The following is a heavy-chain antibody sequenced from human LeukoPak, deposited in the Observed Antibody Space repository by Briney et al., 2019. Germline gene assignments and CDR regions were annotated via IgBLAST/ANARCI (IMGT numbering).Heavy chain of an antibody. D-gene: IGHD6-19*01. J-gene: IGHJ4*02. CDR1: GASLRGNY. CDR2: IDYSGNT. V-gene: IGHV4-59*08. CDR3: AREINRVAVAATRSFDY. Sequence: SETLSLTCTVSGASLRGNYWTWIRQPPGKGLEWIGYIDYSGNTKYNPSLQSRVTISVDTSKSQFFLKLKSVTAADTALYFCAREINRVAVAATRSFDYWGQGTLVTVSS.